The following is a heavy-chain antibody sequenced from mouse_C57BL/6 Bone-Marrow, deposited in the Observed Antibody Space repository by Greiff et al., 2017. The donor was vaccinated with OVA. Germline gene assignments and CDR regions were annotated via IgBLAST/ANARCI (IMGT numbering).Heavy chain of an antibody. J-gene: IGHJ2*01. D-gene: IGHD2-3*01. CDR1: GYAFSSSW. Sequence: VQLMESGPELVKPGASVKISCKASGYAFSSSWMNWVKQRPGKGLEWIGRIYPGDGDTNYNGKFKGKATLTADKSSSTAYMQLSSLTSEDSAVYFCARGWLVYVDYWGQGTTLTVSS. V-gene: IGHV1-82*01. CDR2: IYPGDGDT. CDR3: ARGWLVYVDY.